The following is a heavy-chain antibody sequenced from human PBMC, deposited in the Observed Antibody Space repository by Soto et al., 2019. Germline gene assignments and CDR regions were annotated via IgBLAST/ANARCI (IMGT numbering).Heavy chain of an antibody. CDR2: IYYSGST. J-gene: IGHJ5*02. Sequence: PSETLSLTCTVSGCSIGSGDYYWSWIRHPPGKGLEWIGSIYYSGSTYYNPSLKSRVTISVDTSKNQFSLKLSSVTAADTAVYYCARQGEIAGAGTGDVLGRLDLWAQGTLVTVSS. D-gene: IGHD6-13*01. CDR3: ARQGEIAGAGTGDVLGRLDL. CDR1: GCSIGSGDYY. V-gene: IGHV4-39*01.